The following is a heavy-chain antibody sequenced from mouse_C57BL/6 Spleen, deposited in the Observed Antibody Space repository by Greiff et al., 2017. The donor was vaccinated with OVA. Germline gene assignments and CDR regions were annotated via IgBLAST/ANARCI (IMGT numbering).Heavy chain of an antibody. J-gene: IGHJ3*01. D-gene: IGHD2-3*01. CDR2: ISSGSSTI. Sequence: EVQRVESGGGLVKPGGSLKLSCAASGFTFSDYGMHWVRQAPEKGLEWVAYISSGSSTIYYADTVKGRFTISRDNAKNTLFLQMTSLRSEDTAMYYGARQGIYDGYYSWFAYWGQGTLVTVSA. CDR1: GFTFSDYG. CDR3: ARQGIYDGYYSWFAY. V-gene: IGHV5-17*01.